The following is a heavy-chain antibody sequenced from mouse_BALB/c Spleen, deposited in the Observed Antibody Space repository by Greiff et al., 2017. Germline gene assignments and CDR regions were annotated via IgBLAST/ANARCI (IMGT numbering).Heavy chain of an antibody. D-gene: IGHD1-1*01. V-gene: IGHV3-2*02. CDR1: GYSITSDYA. J-gene: IGHJ2*01. CDR2: ISYSGST. Sequence: VQLKESGPGLVKPSQSLSLTCTVTGYSITSDYAWNWIRQFPGNKLEWMGYISYSGSTSYNPSLKSRISITRDTSKNQFFLQLNSVTTEDTATYYCARDYVGFDYWGQGTTLTVSS. CDR3: ARDYVGFDY.